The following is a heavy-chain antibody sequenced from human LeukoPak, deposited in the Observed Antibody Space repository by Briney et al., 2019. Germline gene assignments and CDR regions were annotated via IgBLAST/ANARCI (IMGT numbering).Heavy chain of an antibody. CDR2: LSHDGSNK. CDR3: ARGCSGGSCYLHDAFDI. CDR1: GFTFSSYG. J-gene: IGHJ3*02. V-gene: IGHV3-30*03. Sequence: PGGSLRLSCAASGFTFSSYGMHWVRQAPGKGLEWVAVLSHDGSNKYYADSVKGRFTISRDNSKNTLYLQMNSLRAEDTAVYYCARGCSGGSCYLHDAFDIWGQGTMVTVSS. D-gene: IGHD2-15*01.